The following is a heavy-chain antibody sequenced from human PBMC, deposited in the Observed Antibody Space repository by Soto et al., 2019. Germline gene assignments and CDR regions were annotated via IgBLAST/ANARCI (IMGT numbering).Heavy chain of an antibody. D-gene: IGHD3-3*01. J-gene: IGHJ5*01. CDR1: GGTFSSYA. CDR3: ARMGWSFLVS. Sequence: QVQLVQSGAEVKKPGSSVKVSCKTSGGTFSSYAITWVRQAPGQGLDWMGEIIPIFGATNFAQTFQGRVTITAEHSATTAYMKLSSLTSEDTAVYYCARMGWSFLVSWGQGTLVTVS. V-gene: IGHV1-69*01. CDR2: IIPIFGAT.